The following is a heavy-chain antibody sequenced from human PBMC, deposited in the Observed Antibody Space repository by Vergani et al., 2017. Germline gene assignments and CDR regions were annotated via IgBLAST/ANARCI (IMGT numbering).Heavy chain of an antibody. CDR2: IKSDGRT. J-gene: IGHJ4*01. CDR1: GFRVTTYY. Sequence: VELLESGGGLAQPGGSLRVSCSASGFRVTTYYMSWVRQAPGKGLEWVSIIKSDGRTSYAESVRGRFTIYRDTSRNAVYLQMNILRVEDTGVYYCTISECCCTTCYCHYFDRLGHGILVTVSS. D-gene: IGHD2-21*01. V-gene: IGHV3-66*02. CDR3: TISECCCTTCYCHYFDR.